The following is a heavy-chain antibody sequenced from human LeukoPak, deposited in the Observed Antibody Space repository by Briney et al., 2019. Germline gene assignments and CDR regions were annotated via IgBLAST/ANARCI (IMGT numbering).Heavy chain of an antibody. V-gene: IGHV5-51*01. J-gene: IGHJ1*01. D-gene: IGHD6-19*01. CDR2: IYPGDSDT. CDR3: ARQSIAVAGTKYFQH. Sequence: GESLKISCKGSGYSFTSYWIGWVRQMPGKGLEWMGIIYPGDSDTRYSPSFQGQVTISADKSICTAYLQWSSLNASDTAMYYCARQSIAVAGTKYFQHWGQGTLVTVSS. CDR1: GYSFTSYW.